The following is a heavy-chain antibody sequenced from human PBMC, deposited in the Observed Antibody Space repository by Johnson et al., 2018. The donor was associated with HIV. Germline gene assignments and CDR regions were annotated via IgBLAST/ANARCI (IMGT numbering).Heavy chain of an antibody. J-gene: IGHJ3*02. V-gene: IGHV3-9*01. CDR2: ISWNSGSI. CDR1: GFKFDDYA. D-gene: IGHD3-22*01. CDR3: ARDPFWLKAFDI. Sequence: VQLVESGGGLVQPGRSLRLSCAASGFKFDDYAMHWVRQVPGKGLEWVSGISWNSGSIGYADSVKGRFTISRDNAKNSLYLQMNSLRAEDTAVYYCARDPFWLKAFDIWGQGTMVTVSS.